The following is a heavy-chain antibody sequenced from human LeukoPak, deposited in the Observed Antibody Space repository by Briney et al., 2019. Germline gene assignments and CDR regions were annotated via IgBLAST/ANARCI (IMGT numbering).Heavy chain of an antibody. CDR1: GGSFSGYY. V-gene: IGHV4-34*01. D-gene: IGHD6-13*01. Sequence: ETLSLTCAVYGGSFSGYYWSWIRQPPGKGLEWIGEINHSGSTNYNPSLKSRVTISVDTSKNQFSLKLSSVTAADTAVYYCARLNPLRVAAAGNYYFDYWGQGTLVTVSS. CDR3: ARLNPLRVAAAGNYYFDY. J-gene: IGHJ4*02. CDR2: INHSGST.